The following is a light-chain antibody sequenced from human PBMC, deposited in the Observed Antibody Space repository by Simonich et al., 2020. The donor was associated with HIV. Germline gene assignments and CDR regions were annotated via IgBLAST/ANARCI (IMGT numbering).Light chain of an antibody. CDR3: LQHNSYPWT. J-gene: IGKJ1*01. Sequence: DIQMTQSPSAMSASVGDRVTITCRAGQGISNYLAGFQQKPGKVPKRLICTASSLQSGVPSRSSGSGSGTEFTLTISSLQPEDFATYYCLQHNSYPWTFGQGTKVEIK. CDR1: QGISNY. V-gene: IGKV1-17*03. CDR2: TAS.